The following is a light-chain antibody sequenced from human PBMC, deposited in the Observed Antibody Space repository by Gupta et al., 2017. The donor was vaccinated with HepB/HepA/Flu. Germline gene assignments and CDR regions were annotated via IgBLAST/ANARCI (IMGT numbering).Light chain of an antibody. CDR3: SSYTTRGTVK. CDR2: DVT. CDR1: SSDVGGYNY. J-gene: IGLJ2*01. Sequence: QSALTQPASVSVSPGQSIIISCTGTSSDVGGYNYVSWYQQHPGKAPKLMIYDVTNRPSGVSNRFSGSKSGNTASLTISGLQAEDEANYYCSSYTTRGTVKFGGGTKLTVL. V-gene: IGLV2-14*03.